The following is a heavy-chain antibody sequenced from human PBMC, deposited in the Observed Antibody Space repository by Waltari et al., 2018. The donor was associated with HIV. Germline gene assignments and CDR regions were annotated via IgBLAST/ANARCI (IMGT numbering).Heavy chain of an antibody. Sequence: EVQLVESGGGLVQPGGSLTLSCAASGFSFSGSAWHWVRQASGKGLEWVGRIRGKPNSYATAYAESLKGRFTISRDDSKNTAYLQMNSLKTEDTAVYYCTKSVGDSARGWFDPWGQGTLVTVSS. D-gene: IGHD4-17*01. CDR3: TKSVGDSARGWFDP. J-gene: IGHJ5*02. V-gene: IGHV3-73*01. CDR1: GFSFSGSA. CDR2: IRGKPNSYAT.